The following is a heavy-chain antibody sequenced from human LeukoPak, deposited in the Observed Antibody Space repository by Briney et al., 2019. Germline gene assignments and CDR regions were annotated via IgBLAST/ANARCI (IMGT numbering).Heavy chain of an antibody. CDR1: GDSISSSNYF. J-gene: IGHJ4*02. CDR2: IYYSGST. V-gene: IGHV4-39*01. CDR3: ARQADDSSSSLVYFDY. Sequence: SETLSLTCTVSGDSISSSNYFWGWIRQPPGKGLEWIGSIYYSGSTYYNPSLKSRVTISADTSKNQFSLKLSSVTAADTAVYYCARQADDSSSSLVYFDYWGQGTLVTVSS. D-gene: IGHD6-6*01.